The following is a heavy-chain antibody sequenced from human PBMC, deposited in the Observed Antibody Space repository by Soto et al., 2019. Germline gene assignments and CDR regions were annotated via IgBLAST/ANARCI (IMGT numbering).Heavy chain of an antibody. CDR2: ISAHNGNT. D-gene: IGHD1-1*01. CDR1: GYTFTSYG. Sequence: QVHLVQSGAEVKKPGASVKVSCKASGYTFTSYGITWVRQAPGQGLEWMGWISAHNGNTDYAPKLQGRVIVTRDTSPSTAYMELRSRRSDATAVYYCARGRYGDYWGQGALVTVSS. V-gene: IGHV1-18*01. J-gene: IGHJ4*02. CDR3: ARGRYGDY.